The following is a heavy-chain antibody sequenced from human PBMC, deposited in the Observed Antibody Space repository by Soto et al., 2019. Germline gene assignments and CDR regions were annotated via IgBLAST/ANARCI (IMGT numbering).Heavy chain of an antibody. Sequence: GGSLRLSCAASGFTFSSYSMNWVRQAPGKGLEWVSYISSSSSTIYYADSVKGRFTISRDNAKNSLYLQMNSLRAQDTAVYYCARPYYDFWSANPHIPGAFDIWGQGTMVTVSS. V-gene: IGHV3-48*01. CDR2: ISSSSSTI. CDR1: GFTFSSYS. D-gene: IGHD3-3*01. J-gene: IGHJ3*02. CDR3: ARPYYDFWSANPHIPGAFDI.